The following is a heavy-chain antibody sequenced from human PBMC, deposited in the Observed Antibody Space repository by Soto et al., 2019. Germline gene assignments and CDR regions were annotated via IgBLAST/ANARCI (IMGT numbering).Heavy chain of an antibody. CDR2: VSYSGNT. J-gene: IGHJ4*02. Sequence: KPSETLSLTCTVSGGSISNGDYYWSWIRQPPGKGLEWIGYVSYSGNTYYNPSLQSRVTISGDTSKNQFSLNLNSVTAADAAVYFCARTNYDSVWGSSRFDYWGQGALVTVSS. CDR3: ARTNYDSVWGSSRFDY. V-gene: IGHV4-30-4*01. D-gene: IGHD3-16*02. CDR1: GGSISNGDYY.